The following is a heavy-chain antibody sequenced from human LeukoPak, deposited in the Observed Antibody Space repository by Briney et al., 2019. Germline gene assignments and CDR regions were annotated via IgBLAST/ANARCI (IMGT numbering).Heavy chain of an antibody. V-gene: IGHV1-18*01. CDR1: GYTFTSYG. CDR3: ARVGASGYSNHFDY. CDR2: ISAYNGNT. Sequence: ASVKVSFKASGYTFTSYGISWVRQAPGQGLEWMGWISAYNGNTNYAQKLQGRVTMTTDTSTSTAYMELRSLKSDDTAVYYCARVGASGYSNHFDYWGQGTLVTVSS. J-gene: IGHJ4*02. D-gene: IGHD4-11*01.